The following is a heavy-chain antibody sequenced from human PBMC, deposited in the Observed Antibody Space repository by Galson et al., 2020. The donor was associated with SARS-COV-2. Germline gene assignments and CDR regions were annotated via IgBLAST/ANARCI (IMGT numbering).Heavy chain of an antibody. CDR1: GFSLSTSGMC. Sequence: SGPTLVNPTQTLTLTCTYSGFSLSTSGMCVSWIRQPPGKALEWLARIDWDDDKYYSTPLKTRLTISKDTSKNQVVLTMTNMDPVDTATYYCARSSRGVAFDPWGQGTLVTVSS. D-gene: IGHD3-10*01. CDR3: ARSSRGVAFDP. V-gene: IGHV2-70*11. CDR2: IDWDDDK. J-gene: IGHJ5*02.